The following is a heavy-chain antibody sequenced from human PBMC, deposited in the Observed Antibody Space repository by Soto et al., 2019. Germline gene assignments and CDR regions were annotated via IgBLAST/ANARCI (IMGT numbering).Heavy chain of an antibody. J-gene: IGHJ5*02. CDR3: ARGRGEFDA. CDR2: INHSGNT. V-gene: IGHV4-34*01. CDR1: GASLSDNY. D-gene: IGHD2-21*01. Sequence: SETLYRTCAVYGASLSDNYCNWLRQPPGKGLEWIGEINHSGNTNYNPSLRSRVTISIDTSKNQLSLNLRSVSAADTAVYYCARGRGEFDASGQGTPVTLSS.